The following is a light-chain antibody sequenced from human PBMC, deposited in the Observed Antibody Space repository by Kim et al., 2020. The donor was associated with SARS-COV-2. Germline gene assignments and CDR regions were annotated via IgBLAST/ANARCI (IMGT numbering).Light chain of an antibody. V-gene: IGKV3-20*01. CDR1: QSVNSDY. Sequence: EIVLTQSPGTLSLSPGERATLSCRASQSVNSDYLAWYHQKPGQAPRPLIYGASSRATGIPDRFSGSGSGTDFTLTISRLEPEDFGVYYCQQYGSSPRMYTFGQGTKLEI. J-gene: IGKJ2*01. CDR3: QQYGSSPRMYT. CDR2: GAS.